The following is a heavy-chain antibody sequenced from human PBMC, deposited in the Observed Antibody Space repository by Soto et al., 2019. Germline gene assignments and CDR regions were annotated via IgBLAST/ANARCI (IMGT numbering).Heavy chain of an antibody. Sequence: EVRLMGSGGGMVQPGGSLRLSCEASGFTFRSSSMGWVRQAPGKGLEWVSGISCCGGATSYADSVRGRFIISRDDSQNTLYLQMSSRRGEDTARYYCAKADGQQWLLPHLESWGPGDLGTVSS. CDR3: AKADGQQWLLPHLES. V-gene: IGHV3-23*01. CDR1: GFTFRSSS. J-gene: IGHJ5*01. D-gene: IGHD6-19*01. CDR2: ISCCGGAT.